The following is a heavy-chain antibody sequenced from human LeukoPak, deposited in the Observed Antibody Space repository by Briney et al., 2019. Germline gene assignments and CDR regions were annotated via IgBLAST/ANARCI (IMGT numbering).Heavy chain of an antibody. D-gene: IGHD4-11*01. CDR3: ARDNSNYRNWFDP. CDR1: GLTLSSYS. J-gene: IGHJ5*02. CDR2: ISSSSSTI. Sequence: GGSLRLSCAASGLTLSSYSMNWVRQAPGKGLEWVSYISSSSSTIYYADSVKGRFTISRDNAQNSLYLQMNSLRAEDTAVYYCARDNSNYRNWFDPWGQGTLVTVSS. V-gene: IGHV3-48*04.